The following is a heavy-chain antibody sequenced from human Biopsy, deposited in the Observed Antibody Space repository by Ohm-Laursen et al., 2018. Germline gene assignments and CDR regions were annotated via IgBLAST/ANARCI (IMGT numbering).Heavy chain of an antibody. V-gene: IGHV4-59*07. CDR1: GGSIISYY. D-gene: IGHD3-3*01. Sequence: SDTLSLTCSVSGGSIISYYWTWIRQPPGKGLEWIGHVYNGGITNYNPSLKSRVTISKDTSKNQFFLQVNPVTAADTAVYYCARTPRDSFWSGSYKRGLWFDPWGQGTLVIVSS. CDR3: ARTPRDSFWSGSYKRGLWFDP. CDR2: VYNGGIT. J-gene: IGHJ5*02.